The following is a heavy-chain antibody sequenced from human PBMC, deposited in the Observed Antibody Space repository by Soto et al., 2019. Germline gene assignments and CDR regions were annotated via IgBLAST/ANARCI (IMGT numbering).Heavy chain of an antibody. CDR1: GGTFSTFT. D-gene: IGHD3-10*01. CDR2: IIPFLNMS. CDR3: ATSGAQSDH. Sequence: QVQLVQSGADVKKPGSSVKVSCKTFGGTFSTFTLSWVRQAPGQGLLWMGSIIPFLNMSNIEAPFQGRLNIAEQESTSTAYNKPVSHPRKATAMYLGATSGAQSDHGGDGTRVTVS. J-gene: IGHJ5*02. V-gene: IGHV1-69*18.